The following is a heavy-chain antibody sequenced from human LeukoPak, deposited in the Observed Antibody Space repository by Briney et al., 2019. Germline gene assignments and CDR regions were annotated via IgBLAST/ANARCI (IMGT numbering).Heavy chain of an antibody. CDR2: ISSNGDNT. V-gene: IGHV3-64D*06. Sequence: GGSLRLSCSVSGFTFSTYVMHWVRQAPGKGLEYVSAISSNGDNTYYADSVKGRFTISRDNSKNTLYLQMSSLRPDDTAVYFCMRGTGYWGQGTLVTVSS. J-gene: IGHJ4*02. CDR1: GFTFSTYV. CDR3: MRGTGY.